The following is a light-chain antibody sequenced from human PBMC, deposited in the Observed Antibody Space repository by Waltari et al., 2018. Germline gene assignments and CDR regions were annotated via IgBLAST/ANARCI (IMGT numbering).Light chain of an antibody. CDR3: QQYNNWPPSWT. CDR2: GAS. V-gene: IGKV3-15*01. CDR1: QSVGSN. Sequence: EIVMTQSPDNLSVSPGERATLSCRASQSVGSNLAGYQQKPGPAPRLLIYGASTRATDIPARFSGSGSGTEFTLTITSMQSEDFAVYYCQQYNNWPPSWTFGQGTKVEIK. J-gene: IGKJ1*01.